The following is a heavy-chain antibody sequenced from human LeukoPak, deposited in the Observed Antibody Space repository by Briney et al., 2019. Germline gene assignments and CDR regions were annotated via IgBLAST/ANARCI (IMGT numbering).Heavy chain of an antibody. CDR1: GFTFSSYA. CDR2: ISYDGSNK. J-gene: IGHJ3*02. V-gene: IGHV3-30-3*01. Sequence: PGGSLRLSCAASGFTFSSYAMHWVRQAPGKGLEWVAFISYDGSNKYYADSVKGRFTISRDNSKNTLYLQMNSLRVEDTAVYYCARGRYCSSISCFDAFDIWGQGTMVTVSS. D-gene: IGHD2-2*01. CDR3: ARGRYCSSISCFDAFDI.